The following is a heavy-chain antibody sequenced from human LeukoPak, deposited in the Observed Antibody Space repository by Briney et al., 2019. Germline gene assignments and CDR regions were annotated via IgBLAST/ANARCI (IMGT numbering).Heavy chain of an antibody. CDR1: GGSISSGGYS. V-gene: IGHV4-30-2*01. Sequence: SQTLSLTCAVSGGSISSGGYSWSWIRQPPGKGLEWIVYIYHSGSTYYNPSLKSRVTISVDRSKNQFSLKLSSVTAADTAVYYCARVRISSWTYYFDYWGQGTLVTVSS. D-gene: IGHD6-13*01. J-gene: IGHJ4*02. CDR2: IYHSGST. CDR3: ARVRISSWTYYFDY.